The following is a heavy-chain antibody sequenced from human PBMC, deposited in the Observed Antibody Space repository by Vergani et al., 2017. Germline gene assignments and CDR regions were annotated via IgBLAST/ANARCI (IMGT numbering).Heavy chain of an antibody. CDR3: ARVVTGYYSFDY. CDR1: GGSVSSGSYY. CDR2: IYYSGST. J-gene: IGHJ4*02. Sequence: QVQLQESGPGLVKPSETLSLTCTVSGGSVSSGSYYWSWIRQPPGKGLEWIGYIYYSGSTNYNPSLKSRVTISVDTSKNQFSLKLSSVTAADTAVYYCARVVTGYYSFDYWGQGTLVTVSS. D-gene: IGHD3-9*01. V-gene: IGHV4-61*01.